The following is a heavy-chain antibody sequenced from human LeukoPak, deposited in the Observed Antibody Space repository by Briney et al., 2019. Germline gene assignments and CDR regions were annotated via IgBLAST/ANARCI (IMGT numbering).Heavy chain of an antibody. V-gene: IGHV3-21*01. CDR2: ISTTSTYM. CDR1: GFTFSSYA. CDR3: ARVTEMATFTRYYFDY. Sequence: AVYLRLSCAASGFTFSSYAMNWVRQAPGKGLEWVSSISTTSTYMDYADSVKGRFTISRDNAKNSLYLQMNSLRAEDTAVYFCARVTEMATFTRYYFDYWGQGTLVTVSS. D-gene: IGHD5-24*01. J-gene: IGHJ4*02.